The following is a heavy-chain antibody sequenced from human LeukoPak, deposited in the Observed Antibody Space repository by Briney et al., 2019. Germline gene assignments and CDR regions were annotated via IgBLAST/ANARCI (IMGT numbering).Heavy chain of an antibody. CDR1: GYSFTNYD. V-gene: IGHV1-8*02. Sequence: ASVKVSCKASGYSFTNYDINWVRQAAGQGLEWMGWVNPNSGNAGYSQKFQGRVTLTRNTSLATTYMELTSLTSEDTAVYYCAKDRGGVLGSGYYLDYWGQGTLVTVSS. CDR2: VNPNSGNA. CDR3: AKDRGGVLGSGYYLDY. D-gene: IGHD3-22*01. J-gene: IGHJ4*02.